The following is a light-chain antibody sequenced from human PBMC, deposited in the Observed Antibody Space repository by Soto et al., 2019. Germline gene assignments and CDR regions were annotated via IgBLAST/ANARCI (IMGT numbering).Light chain of an antibody. V-gene: IGLV1-44*01. CDR1: NSNIGRNA. CDR2: SSN. J-gene: IGLJ2*01. CDR3: GAWDDSLNGPV. Sequence: QSVLTQPPSASGTPGQRVTISCSGSNSNIGRNAVNWYQQLPGTAPKLLIYSSNQRPSGVPDRFSGSESGASASLAIGGLQSEDEADYYCGAWDDSLNGPVFGGGTKLTVL.